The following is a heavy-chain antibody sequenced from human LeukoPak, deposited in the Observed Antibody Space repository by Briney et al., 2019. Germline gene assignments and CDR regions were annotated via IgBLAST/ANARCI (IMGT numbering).Heavy chain of an antibody. CDR2: ISWNSGSI. Sequence: GGSLRLSCAASKFTFSSYAMHWVRQAPGKGLEWVSGISWNSGSIGYADSVKGRFTISRDNAKNSLYLQMNSLRAEDTALYYCAKDRGLGGYSYGYYYYYGMDVWGQGTTVTVSS. CDR1: KFTFSSYA. D-gene: IGHD5-18*01. J-gene: IGHJ6*02. V-gene: IGHV3-9*01. CDR3: AKDRGLGGYSYGYYYYYGMDV.